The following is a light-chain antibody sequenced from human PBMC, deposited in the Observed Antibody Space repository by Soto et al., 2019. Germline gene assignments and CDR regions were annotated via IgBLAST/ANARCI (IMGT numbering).Light chain of an antibody. J-gene: IGKJ1*01. CDR1: QSISSW. CDR3: QHCGTSWT. Sequence: DTQMTQSPPTLSASVGDRVTITCRASQSISSWLAWYQQKPGKAPKLLIFDVSSLESGVPSRFSGSGSGTEFTLTISSLQPDDVATYYCQHCGTSWTFGQGTKVDI. CDR2: DVS. V-gene: IGKV1-5*01.